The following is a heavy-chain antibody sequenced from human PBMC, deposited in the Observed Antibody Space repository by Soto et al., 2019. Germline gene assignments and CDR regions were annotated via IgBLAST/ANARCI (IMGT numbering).Heavy chain of an antibody. J-gene: IGHJ5*02. V-gene: IGHV1-69*13. D-gene: IGHD3-9*01. Sequence: SVKVSCKASGGTFSSYAISWVRQAPGQGLEWMGGIIPIFGTANYAQKFQGRVTITADESTSTAYMELSSLRSEDTAVYYCARVHYDILTGYRNWFDPWGQGTLVTVS. CDR1: GGTFSSYA. CDR2: IIPIFGTA. CDR3: ARVHYDILTGYRNWFDP.